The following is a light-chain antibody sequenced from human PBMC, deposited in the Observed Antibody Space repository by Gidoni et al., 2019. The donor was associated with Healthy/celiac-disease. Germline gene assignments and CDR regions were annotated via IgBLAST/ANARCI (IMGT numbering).Light chain of an antibody. CDR2: GAS. V-gene: IGKV3-20*01. CDR1: QSVSSSY. Sequence: EIVLTQSPGTLSLSPGERATLSCRASQSVSSSYLAWYQQKPGQAPRLLIYGASSRSTGIPDRFSGSWSGTDFTLTLSRLEPEDFAVYYCQQYGSSPRTFGQGTKLEIK. J-gene: IGKJ2*01. CDR3: QQYGSSPRT.